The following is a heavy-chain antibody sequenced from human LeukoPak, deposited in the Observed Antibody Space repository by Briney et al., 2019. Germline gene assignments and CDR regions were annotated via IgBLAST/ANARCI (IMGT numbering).Heavy chain of an antibody. CDR1: GGSISSYY. J-gene: IGHJ3*02. D-gene: IGHD1-26*01. CDR3: ARLSGNGSDM. V-gene: IGHV4-59*08. Sequence: SETLPLTCTVSGGSISSYYWSWIRQPPGKGLEWIGYIYYSGSANYNPSLKSRVTISADTSKNQFSLKLSSVTAADTAVYYCARLSGNGSDMWGQGTTVTVSS. CDR2: IYYSGSA.